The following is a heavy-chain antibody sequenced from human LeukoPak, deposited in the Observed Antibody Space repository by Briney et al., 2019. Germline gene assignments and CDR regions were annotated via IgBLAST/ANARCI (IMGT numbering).Heavy chain of an antibody. J-gene: IGHJ4*02. CDR3: ARNLVYDILTGYQYYFDY. CDR2: INPNSGST. Sequence: ASVKVSCKASGYIFTDYSLHWVRQAPGQGLEWMGWINPNSGSTYHAQKFQGWVTMTRDTSISTAYMELRSLRSDDTAVYYCARNLVYDILTGYQYYFDYWGQGTLVTVSS. D-gene: IGHD3-9*01. V-gene: IGHV1-2*04. CDR1: GYIFTDYS.